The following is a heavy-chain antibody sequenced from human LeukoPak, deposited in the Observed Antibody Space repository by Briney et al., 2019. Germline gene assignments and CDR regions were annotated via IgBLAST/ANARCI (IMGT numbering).Heavy chain of an antibody. D-gene: IGHD1-26*01. CDR1: GFTFTSYS. J-gene: IGHJ4*02. CDR3: AIDLGGSYSAIDE. CDR2: ISSSSSTI. Sequence: PGGSLRLSCAASGFTFTSYSMNWVRQAPGKGLGWVSFISSSSSTIYYADSVKGRFTISRDNAKNSLYMQMKSLRAEDTAVYYCAIDLGGSYSAIDEWGEGTLVTVSS. V-gene: IGHV3-48*04.